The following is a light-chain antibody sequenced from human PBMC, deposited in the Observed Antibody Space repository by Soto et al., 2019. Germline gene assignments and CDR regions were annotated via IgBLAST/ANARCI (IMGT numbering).Light chain of an antibody. Sequence: DIQMTQSPSTLSASVGDRVTITCRASEIISNWLAWYQQKPGKAPKLLIYDAASLQSGAPSRISGGGSGTEFTLTINSLQPDDSATYYCQQYKGYWTFGQGTKVEV. V-gene: IGKV1-5*01. CDR1: EIISNW. CDR3: QQYKGYWT. CDR2: DAA. J-gene: IGKJ1*01.